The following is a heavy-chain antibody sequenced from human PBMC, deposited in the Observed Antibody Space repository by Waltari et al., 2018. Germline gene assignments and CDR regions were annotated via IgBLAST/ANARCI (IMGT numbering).Heavy chain of an antibody. CDR2: IKQDGSAK. V-gene: IGHV3-7*01. CDR3: VKDEWEAYFEF. Sequence: EVQLVESGGGLVQRGGSLRLSCEASGCTFSSYWMGGVRQVPGKGLEFVANIKQDGSAKNHVDSVKGRFTISRDNARNIVYLQMNSLRDEDTAVYYCVKDEWEAYFEFWGQGTLVTVAS. D-gene: IGHD1-26*01. J-gene: IGHJ4*02. CDR1: GCTFSSYW.